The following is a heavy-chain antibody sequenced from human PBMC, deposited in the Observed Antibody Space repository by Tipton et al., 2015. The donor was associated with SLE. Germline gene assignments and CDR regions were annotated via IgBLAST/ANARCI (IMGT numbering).Heavy chain of an antibody. CDR2: IGSSSSYT. Sequence: QLVQSGGGLVKPGGSLRLSCAASGFTFSDYYMTWIRQAPGKGLEWVSYIGSSSSYTNFADSVKGRFTISRDNAKNSLYLQMNSLRAEDTAVYYCARGEGATDALDVWGQGTVVTVSS. CDR3: ARGEGATDALDV. V-gene: IGHV3-11*05. J-gene: IGHJ3*01. D-gene: IGHD1-26*01. CDR1: GFTFSDYY.